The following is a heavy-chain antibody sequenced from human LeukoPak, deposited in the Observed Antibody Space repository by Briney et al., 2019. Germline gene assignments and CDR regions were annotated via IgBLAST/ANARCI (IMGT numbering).Heavy chain of an antibody. J-gene: IGHJ5*02. V-gene: IGHV1-46*01. D-gene: IGHD6-13*01. Sequence: ASVKVSCKASGYTFTSYYMHWVRQAPGQGLEWMGIINPSGGSTSYAQKFQGRVTMTRDTSTSTVYMELSSLRSEDTAVYYCAREGRGSWYRGLINNWFDPWGQGTLVTVSS. CDR2: INPSGGST. CDR1: GYTFTSYY. CDR3: AREGRGSWYRGLINNWFDP.